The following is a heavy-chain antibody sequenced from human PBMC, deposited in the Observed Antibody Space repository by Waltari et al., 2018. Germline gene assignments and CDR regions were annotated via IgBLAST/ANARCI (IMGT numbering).Heavy chain of an antibody. CDR3: ARNQNGAFDV. CDR1: GVSISSHF. CDR2: IRTGGVT. J-gene: IGHJ3*01. D-gene: IGHD2-2*01. Sequence: QVQLQESGPGLVKPSETLSLTCTVSGVSISSHFWTWIRQPAGKGLGWVGRIRTGGVTYSTPSLKSRVTMSVDTSKNQFSLRLSSVTAADTAVYYCARNQNGAFDVWGQGTRVTVSS. V-gene: IGHV4-4*07.